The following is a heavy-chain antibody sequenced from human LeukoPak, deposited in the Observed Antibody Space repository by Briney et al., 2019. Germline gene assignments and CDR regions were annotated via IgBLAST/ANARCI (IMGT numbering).Heavy chain of an antibody. CDR3: ATKNGLVVVPAAIYDDAFDI. Sequence: ASVTVSCKASGGTFSSYAISWVRQAPGQGLEWRGRIIPILGIANYAQKFQGRVTITADKSTSTAYMELSSLRSEDTAVYYCATKNGLVVVPAAIYDDAFDIWGQGTMVTVSS. CDR1: GGTFSSYA. D-gene: IGHD2-2*02. V-gene: IGHV1-69*10. CDR2: IIPILGIA. J-gene: IGHJ3*02.